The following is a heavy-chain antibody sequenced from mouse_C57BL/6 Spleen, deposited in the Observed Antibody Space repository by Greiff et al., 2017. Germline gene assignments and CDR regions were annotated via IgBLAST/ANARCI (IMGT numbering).Heavy chain of an antibody. D-gene: IGHD1-1*02. V-gene: IGHV1-52*01. CDR1: GYTFTSYW. Sequence: QVQLQQSGAELVRPGSSVKLSCKASGYTFTSYWMHWVKQRPIQGLEWIGNIDPSDSETHYNQKFKDKATLTVDKSSSTAYMQLSSLTSEDSAVYYCARDYYYYFDYWGQGTTLTVSS. CDR2: IDPSDSET. J-gene: IGHJ2*01. CDR3: ARDYYYYFDY.